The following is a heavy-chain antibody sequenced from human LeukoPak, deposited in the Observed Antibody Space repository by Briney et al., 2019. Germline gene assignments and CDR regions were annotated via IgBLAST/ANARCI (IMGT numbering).Heavy chain of an antibody. Sequence: SETLSLTCTVSGGSISSSSYYWGWTRQPPGKGLEWIGSIYYSGSTYYNPSLKSRVTISVDTSKNQFSLKLSSVTAADTAVYYCARQGRVITFGGVIVTTTYYWGQGTLVTVSS. CDR3: ARQGRVITFGGVIVTTTYY. D-gene: IGHD3-16*02. CDR1: GGSISSSSYY. J-gene: IGHJ4*02. CDR2: IYYSGST. V-gene: IGHV4-39*01.